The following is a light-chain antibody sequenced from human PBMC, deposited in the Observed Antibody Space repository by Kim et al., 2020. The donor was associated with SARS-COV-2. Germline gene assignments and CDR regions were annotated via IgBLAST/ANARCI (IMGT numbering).Light chain of an antibody. V-gene: IGKV3-15*01. CDR2: GAS. CDR1: QSVSNN. J-gene: IGKJ1*01. CDR3: QQYHDWPPWT. Sequence: EIVMTQSPATLSVSPGERATLSCRASQSVSNNLAWYQQKPGQAPRLLMYGASTRATGIPARFSGSGSGTEFTLTISSLQSEDFAIYYCQQYHDWPPWTFGDGTKVDIK.